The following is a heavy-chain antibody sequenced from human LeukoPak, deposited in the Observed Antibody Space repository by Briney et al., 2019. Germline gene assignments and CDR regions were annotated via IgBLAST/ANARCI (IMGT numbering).Heavy chain of an antibody. CDR3: AKSYYGDFGNWFDP. CDR2: ISGSGGST. J-gene: IGHJ5*02. V-gene: IGHV3-23*01. Sequence: GVSLRLSCAASGFTFSSYAMSWVRQAPGKGLEWVSAISGSGGSTYYADSVKGRFTISRDNSKNTLYLQMNSLRAEDTAVYYCAKSYYGDFGNWFDPWGQGTLVTVSS. CDR1: GFTFSSYA. D-gene: IGHD4-17*01.